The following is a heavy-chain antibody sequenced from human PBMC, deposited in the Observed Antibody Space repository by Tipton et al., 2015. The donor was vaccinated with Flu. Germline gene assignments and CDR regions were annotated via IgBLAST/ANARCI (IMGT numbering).Heavy chain of an antibody. D-gene: IGHD3-10*01. J-gene: IGHJ5*02. CDR3: ARGTMVRGLVTQIGWFDP. V-gene: IGHV4-4*07. CDR1: GGPITGYY. CDR2: IYTTGST. Sequence: TLSLTCTVSGGPITGYYWNWIRQPAGKGLEWIGRIYTTGSTNYNPSLESRVIMSVDMSKNHFSLKLSSVTAADTAVYYCARGTMVRGLVTQIGWFDPWGQGTLVTVSS.